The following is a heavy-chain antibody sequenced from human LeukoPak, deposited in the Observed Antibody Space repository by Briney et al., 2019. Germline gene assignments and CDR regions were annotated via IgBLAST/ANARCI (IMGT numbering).Heavy chain of an antibody. CDR2: INPNSGGT. CDR1: HNTSTGYY. Sequence: ASVNLFSNPSHNTSTGYYMHLLRHPPEPSPHTTGWINPNSGGTNYAQKFQGRVTMTRDTSISTAYMELSRLRSDDTAVYYCARNDWNDPWFDPWGQGTLVTVSS. J-gene: IGHJ5*02. V-gene: IGHV1-2*02. CDR3: ARNDWNDPWFDP. D-gene: IGHD1-1*01.